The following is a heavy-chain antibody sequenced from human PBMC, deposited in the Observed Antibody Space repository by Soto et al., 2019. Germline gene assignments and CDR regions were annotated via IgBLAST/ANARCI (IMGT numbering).Heavy chain of an antibody. CDR2: IKSKIDGGTT. D-gene: IGHD1-26*01. Sequence: PGGSLRLSCAASGFTFSDAWMTWVRQAPGKGPEWLGRIKSKIDGGTTDYAAPVKGRFTISRDDSQKTVYLQMNSLKTEDTAVYYSTTSESMWDYYGMDVWGQGTTVTVSS. V-gene: IGHV3-15*01. J-gene: IGHJ6*02. CDR3: TTSESMWDYYGMDV. CDR1: GFTFSDAW.